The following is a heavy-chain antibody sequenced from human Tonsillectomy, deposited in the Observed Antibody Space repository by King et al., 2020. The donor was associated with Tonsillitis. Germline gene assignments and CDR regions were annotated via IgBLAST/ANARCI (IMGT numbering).Heavy chain of an antibody. Sequence: VQLQESGPGLVKPSQTLSLTCTVSGDSIRNSDFYWSWIRQPPWRGLEWFGQYYTNGRTNYNDSLKSRGTIAVDTSKNHFSLRLSSVTAADTAVYYCARMGLNRGRLDYWGQGTLVTVSS. CDR2: YYTNGRT. V-gene: IGHV4-61*02. CDR1: GDSIRNSDFY. J-gene: IGHJ4*02. D-gene: IGHD3-16*01. CDR3: ARMGLNRGRLDY.